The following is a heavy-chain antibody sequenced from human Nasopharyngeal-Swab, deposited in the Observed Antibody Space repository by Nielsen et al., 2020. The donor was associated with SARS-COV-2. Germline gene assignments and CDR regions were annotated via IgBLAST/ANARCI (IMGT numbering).Heavy chain of an antibody. CDR2: MNPNSGNT. J-gene: IGHJ6*02. CDR1: GYTFTSYD. Sequence: ASVKVSCKASGYTFTSYDINWARQATGQGLEWMGWMNPNSGNTGYAQKFQGRVTITADKSTSTAYMELSSLRSEDTAVYYCASIPDTLSYYYYGMDVWGQGTTVTVSS. V-gene: IGHV1-8*01. D-gene: IGHD2-2*02. CDR3: ASIPDTLSYYYYGMDV.